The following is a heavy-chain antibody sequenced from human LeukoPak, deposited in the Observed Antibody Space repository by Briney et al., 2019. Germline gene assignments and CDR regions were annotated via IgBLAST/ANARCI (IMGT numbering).Heavy chain of an antibody. CDR1: GFTFSSYA. CDR2: ISGSGGST. CDR3: AKQTRFGELYYYYGMDV. Sequence: GGSLRLSCAASGFTFSSYAMSWVRQAPGKGLEWVSAISGSGGSTYYADSVKGRFTISRDNSKNTLYLQMNSLRAEDTAVYYCAKQTRFGELYYYYGMDVWGQGATVTVSS. D-gene: IGHD3-10*02. V-gene: IGHV3-23*01. J-gene: IGHJ6*02.